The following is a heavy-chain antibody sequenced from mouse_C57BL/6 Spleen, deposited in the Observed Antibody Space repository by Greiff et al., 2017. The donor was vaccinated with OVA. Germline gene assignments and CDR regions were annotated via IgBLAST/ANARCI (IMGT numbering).Heavy chain of an antibody. V-gene: IGHV5-4*01. Sequence: DVQLVESGGGLVKPGGSLKLSCAASGFTFSSYAMSWVRQTPEKRLEWVATISDGGSYTYYPDNVKGRFTISRDNAKNNLYLQISHLTSEDTAMYYCARAYGSSYGYFDVWGTGTTVTVSS. CDR3: ARAYGSSYGYFDV. CDR2: ISDGGSYT. CDR1: GFTFSSYA. J-gene: IGHJ1*03. D-gene: IGHD1-1*01.